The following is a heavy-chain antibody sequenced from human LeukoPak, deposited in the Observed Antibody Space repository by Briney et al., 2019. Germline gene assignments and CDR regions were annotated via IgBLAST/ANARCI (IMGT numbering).Heavy chain of an antibody. CDR2: ISSDGRIT. Sequence: GGSLRLSCAASGFTFSSYGIHWVRQAPGKGLEWVAVISSDGRITYYADSVKGRFTISRDNSKSTMYVQMNSLRTEDTAVYYCTKEGAVTGSMWFDHWGQGTLVTVSS. J-gene: IGHJ5*02. CDR3: TKEGAVTGSMWFDH. CDR1: GFTFSSYG. V-gene: IGHV3-30*18. D-gene: IGHD6-19*01.